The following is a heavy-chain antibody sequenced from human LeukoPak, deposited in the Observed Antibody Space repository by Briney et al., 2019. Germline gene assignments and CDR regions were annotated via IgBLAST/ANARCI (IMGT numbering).Heavy chain of an antibody. J-gene: IGHJ6*03. Sequence: PSETLSLTCTVSGYSISSGYYWGWIRQPPGKGLEWIGYIYYSGSTNYNPSLKSRVTISVDTSKNQFSLKLSSVTAADTAVYYCASSYLYSYYYYMDVWGKGTTVTVSS. CDR1: GYSISSGYY. CDR2: IYYSGST. CDR3: ASSYLYSYYYYMDV. V-gene: IGHV4-61*01. D-gene: IGHD2-2*02.